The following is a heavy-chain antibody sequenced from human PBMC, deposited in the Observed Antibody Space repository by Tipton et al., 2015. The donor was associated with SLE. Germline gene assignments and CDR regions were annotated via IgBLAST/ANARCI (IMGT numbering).Heavy chain of an antibody. CDR3: ATGATGYYYYGMDV. CDR2: ISSSSSTI. CDR1: GFTFSSYS. J-gene: IGHJ6*02. Sequence: SLRLSCAASGFTFSSYSMNWVRQAPGKGLEWVSYISSSSSTIYYADSVKGRFTISRDNAKNSLYLQMNSLRAEDTAVYYGATGATGYYYYGMDVWGQGTTVTVSS. V-gene: IGHV3-48*01. D-gene: IGHD1-26*01.